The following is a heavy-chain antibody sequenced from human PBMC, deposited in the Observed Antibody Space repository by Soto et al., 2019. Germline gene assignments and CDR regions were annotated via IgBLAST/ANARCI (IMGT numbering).Heavy chain of an antibody. Sequence: GGSLRLSCAASGFTFSSYGMHWVRQAPGKGLEWVAVIWYDGSNKYYADSVKGRFTISRDNSKNTLYLQMNSLRAEDTAVYYCARDHSIVATTSYFDYWGQGTLVTVS. CDR2: IWYDGSNK. V-gene: IGHV3-33*01. CDR3: ARDHSIVATTSYFDY. D-gene: IGHD5-12*01. CDR1: GFTFSSYG. J-gene: IGHJ4*02.